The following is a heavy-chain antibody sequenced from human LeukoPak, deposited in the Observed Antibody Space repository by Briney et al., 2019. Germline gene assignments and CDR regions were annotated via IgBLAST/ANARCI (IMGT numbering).Heavy chain of an antibody. CDR1: GFSVSNNY. CDR2: IYSGGST. CDR3: ARGPPGTDRMG. Sequence: PGGSLRLSCAASGFSVSNNYMAWVRQAPGKGLEWVSFIYSGGSTYYADSVKGRFTISRDNSKNTLFLQMNSLRAEDTAVYYCARGPPGTDRMGGGQEPLESVPS. D-gene: IGHD1-26*01. J-gene: IGHJ4*02. V-gene: IGHV3-53*01.